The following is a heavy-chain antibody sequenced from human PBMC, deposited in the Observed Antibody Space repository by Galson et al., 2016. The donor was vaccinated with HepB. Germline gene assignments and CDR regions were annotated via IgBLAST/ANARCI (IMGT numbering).Heavy chain of an antibody. Sequence: WAWIRQSPVKGLEWVGSISYSGGTFYNPSLKSRLTMSLDTSENQFSLSLRSVTAADTAVYYCTRDFDPFDSWGQGTLVTVSS. V-gene: IGHV4-39*07. D-gene: IGHD3-9*01. CDR3: TRDFDPFDS. CDR2: ISYSGGT. J-gene: IGHJ5*01.